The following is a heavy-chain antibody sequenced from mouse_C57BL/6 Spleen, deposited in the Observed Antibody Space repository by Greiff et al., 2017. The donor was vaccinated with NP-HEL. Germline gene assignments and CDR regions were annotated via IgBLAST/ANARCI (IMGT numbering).Heavy chain of an antibody. D-gene: IGHD1-1*01. CDR3: ARGGYYYGSSLYYAMDY. CDR1: GFTFSDYY. J-gene: IGHJ4*01. CDR2: INYDGSST. Sequence: VQLKESEGGLVQPGSSMKLSCTASGFTFSDYYMAWVRQVPEKGLEWVANINYDGSSTYYLDSLKSRFIISRDNAKNILYLQMSSLKSEDTATYYCARGGYYYGSSLYYAMDYWGQGTSVTVSS. V-gene: IGHV5-16*01.